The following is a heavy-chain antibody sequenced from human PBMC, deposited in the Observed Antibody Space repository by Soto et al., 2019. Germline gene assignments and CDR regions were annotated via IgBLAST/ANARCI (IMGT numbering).Heavy chain of an antibody. CDR2: ISAYNGNT. CDR3: ARGDVRITIFGVVMTYGMDV. Sequence: ASVKVSCKASGYTFTSYGIGWVRQAPGQGLEWMGWISAYNGNTNYAQKLQGRVTMTTDTSTSTAYMELRSLRSDDTAVYYCARGDVRITIFGVVMTYGMDVWGQGTTVTVSS. CDR1: GYTFTSYG. D-gene: IGHD3-3*01. J-gene: IGHJ6*02. V-gene: IGHV1-18*01.